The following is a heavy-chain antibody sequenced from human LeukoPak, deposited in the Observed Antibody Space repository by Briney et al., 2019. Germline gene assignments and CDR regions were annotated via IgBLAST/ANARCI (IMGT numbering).Heavy chain of an antibody. CDR1: GFSVIRNY. CDR3: ASRVWSGVDY. CDR2: IYTNGTT. J-gene: IGHJ4*02. D-gene: IGHD3-10*01. Sequence: GGSLRLSCAASGFSVIRNYLNWVRQAPGKGLEWVSVIYTNGTTYYADSVKGRFTISRDDSKNTLSLQMNSLRAEDTAVYYCASRVWSGVDYWGQGTLVTVSS. V-gene: IGHV3-66*01.